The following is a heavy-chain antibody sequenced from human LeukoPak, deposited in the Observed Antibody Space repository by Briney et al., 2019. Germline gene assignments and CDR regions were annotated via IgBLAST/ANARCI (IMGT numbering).Heavy chain of an antibody. CDR1: GFTFSTYC. CDR3: VRDFRSADY. J-gene: IGHJ4*02. CDR2: ICPDGTVT. V-gene: IGHV3-74*01. Sequence: GGSLRLSCAASGFTFSTYCMHWVRQAPGKGPMWVSRICPDGTVTNYADSVKARFIISRDNARNTVYLQMSSLRVEDTAVYYCVRDFRSADYWGQGTPVTVSS.